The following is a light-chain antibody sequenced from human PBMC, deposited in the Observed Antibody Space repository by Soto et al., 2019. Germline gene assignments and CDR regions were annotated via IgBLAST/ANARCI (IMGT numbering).Light chain of an antibody. CDR3: QHSTTWT. CDR2: AAS. CDR1: QGISTY. V-gene: IGKV1-39*01. J-gene: IGKJ1*01. Sequence: DIPMTQSPSSLSASVGDRVTLTCRASQGISTYLNWYQQKPGKAPKLLICAASSLQSGVPSRFSGSGSETAFTLTISSLQPEDFATYSCQHSTTWTFGQGTKVEIK.